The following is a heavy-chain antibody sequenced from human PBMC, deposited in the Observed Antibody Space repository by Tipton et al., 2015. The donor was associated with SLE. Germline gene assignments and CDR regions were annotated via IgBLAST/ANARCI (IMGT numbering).Heavy chain of an antibody. CDR2: IYYSGST. D-gene: IGHD3-16*01. CDR3: ARDRFGYNFFDP. CDR1: GGSISSSSYY. Sequence: TLSLTCTVSGGSISSSSYYWGWIRQPPGKGLEWIGSIYYSGSTYYNPSLKSRVTMSVDTSKNQFSLKLSSVTAADTAIYYCARDRFGYNFFDPWGQGTLVTVSS. V-gene: IGHV4-39*07. J-gene: IGHJ5*02.